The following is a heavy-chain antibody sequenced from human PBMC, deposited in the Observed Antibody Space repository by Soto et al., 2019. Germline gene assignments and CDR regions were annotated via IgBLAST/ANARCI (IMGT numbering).Heavy chain of an antibody. J-gene: IGHJ6*03. D-gene: IGHD2-15*01. V-gene: IGHV3-23*01. Sequence: GGSLRLSCAASGFTFSSYAMSWVRQAPGKGLEWVSAISGSGGSTYYADSVKGRFTISRDNSKNTLYLQMNSLRAEDTAVYYCAKAGTGDCSGGSCYSGYYYYYYYMDVWGKGTTVTVSS. CDR1: GFTFSSYA. CDR2: ISGSGGST. CDR3: AKAGTGDCSGGSCYSGYYYYYYYMDV.